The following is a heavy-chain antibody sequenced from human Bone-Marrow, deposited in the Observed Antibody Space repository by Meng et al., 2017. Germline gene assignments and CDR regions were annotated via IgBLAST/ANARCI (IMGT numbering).Heavy chain of an antibody. Sequence: VYLVQAGAEVKKPGASVKGSCKAAGYTFTGYYMHWVRQAPGQGLEWMGRINPNSGGTNYAQKFQGRVTMTRDTSISTAYMELSRLRSDDTAVYYCARDSSGWIRENWFDPWGQGTLVTVSS. CDR2: INPNSGGT. CDR1: GYTFTGYY. V-gene: IGHV1-2*06. CDR3: ARDSSGWIRENWFDP. J-gene: IGHJ5*02. D-gene: IGHD6-19*01.